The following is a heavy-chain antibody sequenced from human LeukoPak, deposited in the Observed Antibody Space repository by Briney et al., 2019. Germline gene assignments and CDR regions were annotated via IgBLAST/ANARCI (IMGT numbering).Heavy chain of an antibody. CDR1: GYTFTSYD. D-gene: IGHD3-22*01. V-gene: IGHV1-8*02. Sequence: ASVKVSCKASGYTFTSYDINWVRQATGQGLEWMGWMNPNSGNTGYAQKFQGRVTMTRDTSISTVYMELSRLRSEDTAVYYCARGDRDKKNYYYYYMDVWGKGTTVTVSS. CDR2: MNPNSGNT. J-gene: IGHJ6*03. CDR3: ARGDRDKKNYYYYYMDV.